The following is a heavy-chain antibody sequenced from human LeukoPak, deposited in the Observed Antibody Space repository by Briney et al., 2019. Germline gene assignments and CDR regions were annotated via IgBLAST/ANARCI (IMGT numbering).Heavy chain of an antibody. J-gene: IGHJ4*02. CDR3: AIGQTVRYYGSGTPLPFDY. CDR2: INPNSGGT. V-gene: IGHV1-2*02. Sequence: GASVKVSCKASGYTFTGYYMHWVRQAPGQGLEWMGWINPNSGGTNYAQKFQGRVTMTRDTSISTAYMELSRLRSDDTAVYYCAIGQTVRYYGSGTPLPFDYWGQGTLVTVSS. D-gene: IGHD3-10*01. CDR1: GYTFTGYY.